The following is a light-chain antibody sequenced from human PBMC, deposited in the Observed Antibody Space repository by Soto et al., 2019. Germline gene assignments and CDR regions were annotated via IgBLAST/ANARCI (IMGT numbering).Light chain of an antibody. CDR2: KSS. CDR1: QDLDKW. V-gene: IGKV1-5*01. Sequence: ILMSQSPSSLSASVGDRVTITCRASQDLDKWLAWNQQKPGRAPNLLIYKSSTLRQGVPPRFRGFGSGTEYIFTITDLQPDDFATYYCQQYSSHWTFGQGTVV. J-gene: IGKJ1*01. CDR3: QQYSSHWT.